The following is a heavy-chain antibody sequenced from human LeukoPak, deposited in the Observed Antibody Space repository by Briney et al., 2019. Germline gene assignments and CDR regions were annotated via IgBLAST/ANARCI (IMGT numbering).Heavy chain of an antibody. V-gene: IGHV3-21*01. CDR2: ISSSSSYI. CDR1: GFTFSSYS. J-gene: IGHJ4*02. CDR3: ARDRHEWELPPYYFDY. D-gene: IGHD1-26*01. Sequence: PGGSLRLSCAASGFTFSSYSMNWVRQAPGKGLEWVSSISSSSSYIYYADSVKGRFTISRDNAKNSLYLQMNSLRAEDTAVYYCARDRHEWELPPYYFDYWGQGTLVTVSS.